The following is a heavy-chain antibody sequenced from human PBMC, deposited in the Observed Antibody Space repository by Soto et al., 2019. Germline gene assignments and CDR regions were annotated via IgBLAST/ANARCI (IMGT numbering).Heavy chain of an antibody. CDR2: INHSGST. J-gene: IGHJ4*02. D-gene: IGHD2-8*02. V-gene: IGHV4-34*01. CDR1: GGSFSGYC. Sequence: TSETLSLTCAVYGGSFSGYCWTWIRQPPGTGLEWIGEINHSGSTNYNPSLKSRVTISVDTSKNQFSLKLTSVTAEDTAVYYCARDKSTGLFDYWGQGTLVTVSS. CDR3: ARDKSTGLFDY.